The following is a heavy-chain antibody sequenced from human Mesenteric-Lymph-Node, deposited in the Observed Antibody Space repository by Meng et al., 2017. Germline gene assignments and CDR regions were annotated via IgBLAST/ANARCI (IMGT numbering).Heavy chain of an antibody. J-gene: IGHJ4*02. Sequence: GESLKISCSASGFTFSSYTVNWVRQAPGKGLEWVSSISDTSTYIYYTKSVSGRFTISRDNAKNSLFLQMNSLRAEDTVVYYCARGGREWNLLGYFDYWGQGALVTVSS. CDR1: GFTFSSYT. V-gene: IGHV3-21*06. CDR3: ARGGREWNLLGYFDY. CDR2: ISDTSTYI. D-gene: IGHD1-1*01.